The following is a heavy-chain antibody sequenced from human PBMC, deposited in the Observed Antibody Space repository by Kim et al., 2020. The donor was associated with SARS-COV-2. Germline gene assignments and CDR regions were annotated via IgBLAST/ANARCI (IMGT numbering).Heavy chain of an antibody. J-gene: IGHJ5*02. V-gene: IGHV1-46*01. CDR1: GYTFTSYY. Sequence: ASVKVSCKASGYTFTSYYMHWVRQAPGQGLEWMGIINPSGGSTSYAQKFQGRVTMTRDTSTSTVYMELSSLRSEDTAVYYCARGNRHSSGYYYAGRWFDPWGQGTLVTVSS. CDR2: INPSGGST. CDR3: ARGNRHSSGYYYAGRWFDP. D-gene: IGHD3-22*01.